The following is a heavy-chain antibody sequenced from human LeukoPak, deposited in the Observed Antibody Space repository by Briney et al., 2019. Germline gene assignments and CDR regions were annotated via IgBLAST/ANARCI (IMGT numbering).Heavy chain of an antibody. J-gene: IGHJ3*02. CDR2: IYSGGST. CDR3: ARHSRSGSGGYENAFDI. Sequence: SETLSLTCTVSGGSISSSSYYWDWLRQSPGKELEWLGYIYSGGSTYYTPSLKSRVTISVDTSKNQFSLKLSSVTAADTAIYFCARHSRSGSGGYENAFDIWGQGTMVTVSS. CDR1: GGSISSSSYY. V-gene: IGHV4-39*01. D-gene: IGHD5-12*01.